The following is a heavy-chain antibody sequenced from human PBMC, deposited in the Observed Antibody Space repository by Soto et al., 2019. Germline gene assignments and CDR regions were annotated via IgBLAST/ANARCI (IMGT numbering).Heavy chain of an antibody. Sequence: SETLSLTCTVSGGSISSGDYYWSWIRQPPGKGLEWIGYIYYSGSTYYNPSLKSRVTISVDTSKNQFSLKLSSVTAADTAVYYCARVEDIVLVPAANWFDPWGQGTLVTVSS. CDR3: ARVEDIVLVPAANWFDP. CDR2: IYYSGST. CDR1: GGSISSGDYY. V-gene: IGHV4-30-4*01. J-gene: IGHJ5*02. D-gene: IGHD2-2*01.